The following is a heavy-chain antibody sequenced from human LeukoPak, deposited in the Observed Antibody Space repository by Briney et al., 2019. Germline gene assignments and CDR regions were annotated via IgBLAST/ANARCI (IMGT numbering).Heavy chain of an antibody. D-gene: IGHD2-2*01. CDR3: AKEDIVVVPAATNYYYYGIDV. J-gene: IGHJ6*02. V-gene: IGHV3-23*01. Sequence: GGSLRLSCAASGFTFSSYAMSWVRQAPGKGLEWVSAISGSGGSTYYADSVKGRFTISRDNSKNTLYLQMNSLRAEDTAVYYCAKEDIVVVPAATNYYYYGIDVWGQGTTVTVSS. CDR2: ISGSGGST. CDR1: GFTFSSYA.